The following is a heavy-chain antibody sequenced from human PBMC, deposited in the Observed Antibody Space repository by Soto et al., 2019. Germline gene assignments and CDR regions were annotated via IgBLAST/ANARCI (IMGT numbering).Heavy chain of an antibody. Sequence: QVQLVQSGAEVKKPESSVKVSCKASGGIFSRNTISWVRQAPGEGLEWMGGIIPIFGTANYAQKFQGRVTITADESMSTAYMELSRLRSEDTAVYYCASQFDYDTSGYYYAYWGQGTLVTVSS. CDR3: ASQFDYDTSGYYYAY. J-gene: IGHJ4*02. CDR1: GGIFSRNT. V-gene: IGHV1-69*01. CDR2: IIPIFGTA. D-gene: IGHD3-22*01.